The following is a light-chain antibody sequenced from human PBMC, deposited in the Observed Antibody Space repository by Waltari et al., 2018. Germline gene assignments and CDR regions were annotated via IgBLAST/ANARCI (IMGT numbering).Light chain of an antibody. V-gene: IGLV4-69*01. CDR1: RGHSSNI. J-gene: IGLJ3*02. CDR3: ETGGHGTWV. CDR2: VNSDGSH. Sequence: QLVLPKSPSASASLGASVKLTCTLSRGHSSNIIAWLQQQPGKGPRYLMQVNSDGSHRKGDEIPDRFSGSSSGAERYLTISSLQSEDEADYYCETGGHGTWVFGGGTKLTVL.